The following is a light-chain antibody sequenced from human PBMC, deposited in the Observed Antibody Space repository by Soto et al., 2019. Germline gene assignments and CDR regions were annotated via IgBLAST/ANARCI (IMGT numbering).Light chain of an antibody. Sequence: DIQMTQSPSSLSASGGDRVTITCRASQGISNDLAWYQQKPGKVPELLIYGASALQSGVPSRFSGSGYGTDFALTISSLQPEDVATYYCQNYNSAPRTFGQGTKVEIK. V-gene: IGKV1-27*01. J-gene: IGKJ1*01. CDR2: GAS. CDR1: QGISND. CDR3: QNYNSAPRT.